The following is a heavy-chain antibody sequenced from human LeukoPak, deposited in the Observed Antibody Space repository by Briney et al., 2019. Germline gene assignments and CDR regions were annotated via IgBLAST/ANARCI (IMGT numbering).Heavy chain of an antibody. CDR1: GYTFTSNY. V-gene: IGHV1-46*01. CDR2: ISPSGGST. Sequence: ASVKVSCKAFGYTFTSNYMHWVRQAPGQGPEWMGVISPSGGSTTYAQKFQGRVTLTRDMSTSTDYLELSSLRSEDTAVYYCARDRYASGSYYNPNNCFDPWGQGTLVTVSS. J-gene: IGHJ5*02. CDR3: ARDRYASGSYYNPNNCFDP. D-gene: IGHD3-10*01.